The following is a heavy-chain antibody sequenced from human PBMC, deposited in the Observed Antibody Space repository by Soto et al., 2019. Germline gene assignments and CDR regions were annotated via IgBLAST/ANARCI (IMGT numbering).Heavy chain of an antibody. D-gene: IGHD6-6*01. CDR2: IWYDGSNK. V-gene: IGHV3-33*08. Sequence: GGSLRLSCAASGFTFSSYGMHWVRQAPGKGLEWVAVIWYDGSNKYYADSVKGRFTISRDNSKNTLYLQMNSLRAEDTAVYYCARDRAARPDHFDYWGQGTLVTVSS. CDR3: ARDRAARPDHFDY. J-gene: IGHJ4*02. CDR1: GFTFSSYG.